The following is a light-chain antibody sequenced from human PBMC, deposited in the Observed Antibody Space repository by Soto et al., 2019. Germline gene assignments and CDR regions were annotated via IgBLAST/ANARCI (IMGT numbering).Light chain of an antibody. CDR3: RQYGSTPYT. J-gene: IGKJ2*01. CDR2: RQS. Sequence: EIVLTQSPVTLSSSPGEGATLSCRASQSLTTISLDWYQQKTDQTPTLLIFRQSNRATGVPDRFSASACATDLTLTISSLDPEDFALYFCRQYGSTPYTFGQGTKGEMK. CDR1: QSLTTIS. V-gene: IGKV3-20*01.